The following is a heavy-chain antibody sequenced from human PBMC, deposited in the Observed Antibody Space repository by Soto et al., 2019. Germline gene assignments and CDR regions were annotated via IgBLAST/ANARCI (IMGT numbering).Heavy chain of an antibody. D-gene: IGHD5-12*01. CDR2: IYYSGSA. J-gene: IGHJ6*03. V-gene: IGHV4-59*01. Sequence: SETLSLTCTVSGGSISSYYWTWIRQPPGKGLEWIGYIYYSGSANYNPSLKSRVTISVDTSKNQFSLKLSSVTAADTAVYYCARGGYDYVYYYYYMDVWGKGTTVTVSS. CDR3: ARGGYDYVYYYYYMDV. CDR1: GGSISSYY.